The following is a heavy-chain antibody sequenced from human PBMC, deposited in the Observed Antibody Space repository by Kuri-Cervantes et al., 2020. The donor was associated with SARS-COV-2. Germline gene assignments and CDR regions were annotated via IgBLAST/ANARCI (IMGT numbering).Heavy chain of an antibody. CDR2: INSDGSST. D-gene: IGHD5-12*01. J-gene: IGHJ4*02. CDR3: ARDPNPNSGYDLADGFDY. Sequence: GESLKISCAASGFTFSSYWMHWVRQAPGKGLVWVSRINSDGSSTSYADSVKGRFTISRDNSKNTLYLQMNSLRAEDTAVYYCARDPNPNSGYDLADGFDYWGQGTLVTVSS. V-gene: IGHV3-74*01. CDR1: GFTFSSYW.